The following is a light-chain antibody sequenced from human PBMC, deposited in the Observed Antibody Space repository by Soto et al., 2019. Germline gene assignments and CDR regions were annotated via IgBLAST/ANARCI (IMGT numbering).Light chain of an antibody. V-gene: IGKV3-11*01. CDR3: QQYGSSPIT. J-gene: IGKJ5*01. CDR2: DAS. CDR1: QSVSSY. Sequence: EIVLTQSPATLSLSPGERATLSCRASQSVSSYLAWYQQKPGQAPRLLIYDASNTATGIPARFSGSGSGTDFTLTISRLEPEDFAVYYCQQYGSSPITFGQGTRLEIK.